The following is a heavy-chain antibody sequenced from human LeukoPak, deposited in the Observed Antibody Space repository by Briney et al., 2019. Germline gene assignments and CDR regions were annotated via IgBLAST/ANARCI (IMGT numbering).Heavy chain of an antibody. CDR3: AYSSNYQQQ. Sequence: SETLSLTCAVYGGSFSDYYCSWIRQPPGKGLEWIGEINHGGSTNYNPSLKSRVTISVDTSKNQFSLKLSSVTAADTAMYYCAYSSNYQQQWGQGTLVAVSS. CDR2: INHGGST. V-gene: IGHV4-34*01. D-gene: IGHD2-2*01. J-gene: IGHJ1*01. CDR1: GGSFSDYY.